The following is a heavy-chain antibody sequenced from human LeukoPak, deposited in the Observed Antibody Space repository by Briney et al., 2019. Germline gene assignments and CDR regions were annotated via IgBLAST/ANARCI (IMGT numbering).Heavy chain of an antibody. V-gene: IGHV3-74*01. CDR2: INSDGSST. J-gene: IGHJ6*02. D-gene: IGHD2-15*01. Sequence: GGSLRLSCAAPGFTFSSYWMHWDRQAPGKGLVWVSRINSDGSSTSYADSVKGRFTISRDNAKNTLYLQMNSLRAEDTAVYYCARAGGGEGWYYYYGMDVWGQGTTVTVSS. CDR1: GFTFSSYW. CDR3: ARAGGGEGWYYYYGMDV.